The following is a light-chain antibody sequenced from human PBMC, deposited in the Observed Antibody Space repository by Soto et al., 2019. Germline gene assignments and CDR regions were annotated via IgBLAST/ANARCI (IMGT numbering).Light chain of an antibody. J-gene: IGKJ2*01. V-gene: IGKV3-20*01. Sequence: EIVLTQSPGTLSLSPGERATLSCRASQSVSSSYLAWYQQKPGQAPRILIYGASSRATGIPDRFSGSGSGTDFTLTISRLEPEDVAVYYCQQYGRSPYTFGQGTKLEIK. CDR3: QQYGRSPYT. CDR1: QSVSSSY. CDR2: GAS.